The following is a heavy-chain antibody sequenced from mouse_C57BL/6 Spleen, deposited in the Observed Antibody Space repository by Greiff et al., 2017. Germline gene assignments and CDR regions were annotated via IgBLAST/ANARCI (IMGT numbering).Heavy chain of an antibody. CDR1: GYTFTSYG. J-gene: IGHJ2*01. V-gene: IGHV1-81*01. CDR3: ARIPNYYGSSLDY. D-gene: IGHD1-1*01. Sequence: VQLQPSGAELARPGASVKLSCKASGYTFTSYGISWVKQRTGQGLEWIGELYPRSGNTYYNEKFKGKATLTADKSSSTAYMELRSLTSEDSAVYYCARIPNYYGSSLDYWGQGTTLTVSS. CDR2: LYPRSGNT.